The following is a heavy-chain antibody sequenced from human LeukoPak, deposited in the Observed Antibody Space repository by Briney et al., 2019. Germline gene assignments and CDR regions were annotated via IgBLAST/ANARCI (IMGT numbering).Heavy chain of an antibody. V-gene: IGHV4-39*07. J-gene: IGHJ4*02. CDR1: GGSISSSSYY. D-gene: IGHD6-13*01. Sequence: SETLSLTCTVSGGSISSSSYYWGWIRQPPGKGLEWIGSIYHSGSTYYNPSLKSRVTISVDTSKNQFSLKLSSVTAADTAVYYCARDRQQLVPFDYWGQGTLVTVSS. CDR2: IYHSGST. CDR3: ARDRQQLVPFDY.